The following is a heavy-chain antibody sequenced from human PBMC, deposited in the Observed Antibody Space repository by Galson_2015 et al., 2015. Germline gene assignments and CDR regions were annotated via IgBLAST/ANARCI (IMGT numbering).Heavy chain of an antibody. CDR3: AGERGYYFDSTGQGFDH. J-gene: IGHJ4*02. CDR2: IYYSGST. V-gene: IGHV4-59*01. D-gene: IGHD3-22*01. CDR1: GGSISSYY. Sequence: SETLSLTCTVSGGSISSYYWTWIRRPPGKGLEWIGYIYYSGSTDYNPSLKSRVTISVDTSKNQFSLKLNSVTAADTAVYYCAGERGYYFDSTGQGFDHWGQGTLVTVSS.